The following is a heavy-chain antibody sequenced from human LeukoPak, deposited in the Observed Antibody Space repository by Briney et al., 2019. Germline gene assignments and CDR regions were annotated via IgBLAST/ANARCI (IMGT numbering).Heavy chain of an antibody. CDR1: GFTVSSNY. Sequence: GGSLRLSCAVSGFTVSSNYMSWVRQAPGKGLEWVSVIYSGGSTYYADSVKGRFTITRDNSKNTLYLQMNSLRAEDTAVYYCARCKGIPFSGSYDYWGQGTLVTVSS. J-gene: IGHJ4*02. V-gene: IGHV3-53*01. CDR2: IYSGGST. CDR3: ARCKGIPFSGSYDY. D-gene: IGHD1-26*01.